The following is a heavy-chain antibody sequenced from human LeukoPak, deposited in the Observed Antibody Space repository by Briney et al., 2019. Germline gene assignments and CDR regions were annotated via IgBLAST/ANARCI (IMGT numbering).Heavy chain of an antibody. J-gene: IGHJ4*02. CDR1: GFTFSSYS. CDR3: AREYSSGWYYFDY. D-gene: IGHD6-19*01. CDR2: ISSSGSTI. V-gene: IGHV3-48*04. Sequence: GGSLRLSCAASGFTFSSYSMNWVRQAPGKGLEWVSYISSSGSTIYYADSVKGRFTISRDNAKNSLYLQMNSLRAEDTAVYYCAREYSSGWYYFDYWGQGTLVTVSS.